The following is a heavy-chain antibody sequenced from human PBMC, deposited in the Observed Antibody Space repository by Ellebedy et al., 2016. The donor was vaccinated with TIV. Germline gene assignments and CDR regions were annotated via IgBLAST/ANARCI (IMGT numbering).Heavy chain of an antibody. D-gene: IGHD3-16*01. CDR1: GFTFSSYW. CDR3: ARVRFTSWSFDL. CDR2: IKQDGSEK. Sequence: GESLKISCAASGFTFSSYWMSWVRQAPGKGLEWVANIKQDGSEKYYVDSVKGRFTISRDNAKNSLYLQMNSLRAEDTAVYYCARVRFTSWSFDLWGRGTLVTVSS. V-gene: IGHV3-7*01. J-gene: IGHJ2*01.